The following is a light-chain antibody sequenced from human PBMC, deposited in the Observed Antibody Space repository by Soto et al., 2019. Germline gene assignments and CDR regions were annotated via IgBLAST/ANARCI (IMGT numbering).Light chain of an antibody. CDR1: SSDVGGYNY. Sequence: LTQPASVSGSPGQSITISCTGTSSDVGGYNYVSWYQHHPGKAPKLMIYDVSNRPSGVSNRFSGSKSGNTASLTISGLQAEDEADYYCSSYTSSSTPFYVFGTGTKVTVL. V-gene: IGLV2-14*03. CDR2: DVS. J-gene: IGLJ1*01. CDR3: SSYTSSSTPFYV.